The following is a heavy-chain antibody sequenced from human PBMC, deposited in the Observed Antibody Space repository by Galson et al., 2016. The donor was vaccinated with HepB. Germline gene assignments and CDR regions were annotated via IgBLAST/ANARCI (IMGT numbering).Heavy chain of an antibody. D-gene: IGHD2/OR15-2a*01. CDR1: GFTFSNYG. Sequence: SLRLSCAASGFTFSNYGMHWVRQAPGKGLEWVAADSMDGRRKFYADSVKGRFTISRDNSNNMLFLQMSSLIADDTAVYYCAKRHEYCPAVGCSVDYWGQGTLVSVSS. J-gene: IGHJ4*02. V-gene: IGHV3-30*18. CDR2: DSMDGRRK. CDR3: AKRHEYCPAVGCSVDY.